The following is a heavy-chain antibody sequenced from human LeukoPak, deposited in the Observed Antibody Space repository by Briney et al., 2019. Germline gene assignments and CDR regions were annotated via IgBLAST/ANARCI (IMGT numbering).Heavy chain of an antibody. V-gene: IGHV1-8*01. CDR2: MNPNSGNT. CDR3: VRGFYGSGSYDYGIDV. Sequence: ASVKVSCKASGYTFTSYDINWVRQATGQGLEWMGWMNPNSGNTGYAQKFQGRVTMTRNTSISTAYMELSSLRSEDTAVYYCVRGFYGSGSYDYGIDVWGQGTTVTVSS. CDR1: GYTFTSYD. D-gene: IGHD3-10*01. J-gene: IGHJ6*02.